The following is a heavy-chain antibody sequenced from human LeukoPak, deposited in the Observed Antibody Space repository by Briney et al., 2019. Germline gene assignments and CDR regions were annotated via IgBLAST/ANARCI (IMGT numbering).Heavy chain of an antibody. CDR2: IYYSGST. V-gene: IGHV4-61*01. CDR1: GGSVSSGSYY. Sequence: SETLSLTCTVSGGSVSSGSYYWSWIRQPPGKGLEWIGYIYYSGSTNYNPSLKSRVTISVDTSKNQFSLKLSSVTAADTAVYYCARRGSGTPYFDYRGQGTLVTVSS. CDR3: ARRGSGTPYFDY. D-gene: IGHD3-3*01. J-gene: IGHJ4*02.